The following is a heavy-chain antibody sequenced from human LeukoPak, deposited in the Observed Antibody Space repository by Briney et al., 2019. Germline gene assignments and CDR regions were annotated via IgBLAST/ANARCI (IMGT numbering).Heavy chain of an antibody. CDR2: ITSDSRYI. J-gene: IGHJ4*02. CDR1: GFTFSSYS. D-gene: IGHD6-19*01. V-gene: IGHV3-21*01. CDR3: ARDRIMGIAVAGYYFDY. Sequence: GGSLRLSCAASGFTFSSYSMNWVRQAPGKGLEWVSSITSDSRYIFYADSVKGRFTISRDNAKNSLYLQMNSLRAEDTAVYYCARDRIMGIAVAGYYFDYWGQGTLVTVSS.